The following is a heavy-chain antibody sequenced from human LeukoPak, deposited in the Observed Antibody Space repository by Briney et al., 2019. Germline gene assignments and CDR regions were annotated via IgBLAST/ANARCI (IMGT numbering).Heavy chain of an antibody. CDR3: AGNLVGAIGQFDY. D-gene: IGHD1-26*01. Sequence: PGGSLRLSCAASGFTVSSNYMSWVRQAPGKGLEWVSVIYSGGSTYYADSVEGRFTISRDNSKNTLYLQMNSLRAEDTAVYYCAGNLVGAIGQFDYWGQGTLVTVSS. CDR2: IYSGGST. V-gene: IGHV3-53*01. CDR1: GFTVSSNY. J-gene: IGHJ4*02.